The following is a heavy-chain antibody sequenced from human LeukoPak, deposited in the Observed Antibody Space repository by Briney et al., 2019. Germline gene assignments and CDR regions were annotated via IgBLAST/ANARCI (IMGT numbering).Heavy chain of an antibody. D-gene: IGHD2-15*01. V-gene: IGHV3-23*01. J-gene: IGHJ4*02. Sequence: GGSLRLPCAASGFTFSNYAMSWVRQAPGKGLEWVSSISGYGGDTYYTDSVKGRFTISRGNSKNTLYLQMNSLTAEDTAVYYCARDYTYCSGSRCYDRFDYWGQGIRVTVSS. CDR3: ARDYTYCSGSRCYDRFDY. CDR1: GFTFSNYA. CDR2: ISGYGGDT.